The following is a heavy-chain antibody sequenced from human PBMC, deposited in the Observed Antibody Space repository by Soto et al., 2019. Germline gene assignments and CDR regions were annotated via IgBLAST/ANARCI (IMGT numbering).Heavy chain of an antibody. CDR3: ARPLGGYYNYYYYYGMDV. CDR1: GGTFSSYA. V-gene: IGHV1-69*13. J-gene: IGHJ6*02. Sequence: SVKVSCKASGGTFSSYAISWVRQAPGQGLEWMGGIIPIFGTANYAQKFQGRVTITADESTSTAYMELSSLRSEDTAVYYCARPLGGYYNYYYYYGMDVWGQGTTVTV. CDR2: IIPIFGTA. D-gene: IGHD3-3*01.